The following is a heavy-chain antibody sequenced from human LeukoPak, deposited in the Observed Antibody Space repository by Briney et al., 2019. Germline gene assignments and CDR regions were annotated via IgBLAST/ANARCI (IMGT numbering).Heavy chain of an antibody. CDR1: GYTFTSYD. J-gene: IGHJ4*02. CDR3: ARYCTPLVVVAASPPCY. V-gene: IGHV1-18*01. CDR2: ISAYNGNT. D-gene: IGHD2-15*01. Sequence: ASVKVSCKASGYTFTSYDINWVRQAPGQGLEWMGWISAYNGNTNYAQKLQGRVTMTTDTSTSTAYMELRSLRSDDTAVYYCARYCTPLVVVAASPPCYWGQGTLVTVSS.